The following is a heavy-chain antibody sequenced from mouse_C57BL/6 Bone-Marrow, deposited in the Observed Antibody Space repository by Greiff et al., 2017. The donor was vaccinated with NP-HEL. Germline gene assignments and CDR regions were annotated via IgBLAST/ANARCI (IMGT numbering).Heavy chain of an antibody. V-gene: IGHV6-3*01. J-gene: IGHJ2*01. CDR3: TAWFYYFDY. CDR2: IRLKSDNYAT. CDR1: GFTFSNYW. D-gene: IGHD2-2*01. Sequence: EVKLVESGGGLVQPGGSMKLSCVASGFTFSNYWMNWVRQSPEKGLEWVAQIRLKSDNYATHYAESVKGRFTISRDDSKSSVYLQMNNLRAEDTGIYYCTAWFYYFDYWGQGTTLTVSS.